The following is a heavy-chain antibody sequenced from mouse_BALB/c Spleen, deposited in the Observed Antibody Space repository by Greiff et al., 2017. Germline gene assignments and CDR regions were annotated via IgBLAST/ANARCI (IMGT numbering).Heavy chain of an antibody. Sequence: EVQLQQSGPGLVKPSQSLSLTCTVTGYSITSDYAWNWIRQFPGNKLEWMGYISYSGSTSYNPSLKSRISITRDTSKNQFFLQLNSVTTEDTATYYCARSMGGFYGPGFAYWGQGTLVTVSA. CDR3: ARSMGGFYGPGFAY. CDR1: GYSITSDYA. V-gene: IGHV3-2*02. D-gene: IGHD1-2*01. CDR2: ISYSGST. J-gene: IGHJ3*01.